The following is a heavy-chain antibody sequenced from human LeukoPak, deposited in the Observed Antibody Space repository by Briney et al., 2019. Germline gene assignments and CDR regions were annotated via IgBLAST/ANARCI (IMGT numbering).Heavy chain of an antibody. CDR1: GFSVTTDH. CDR2: IYNDGKT. V-gene: IGHV3-53*01. D-gene: IGHD1-26*01. Sequence: PGGSQRLSCAASGFSVTTDHMSWVRQAPGEGLEWVSVIYNDGKTYHADSVKGRFTISRDNSKNTVHLQMNGLRGEDTAVYYCARVWELSFDYWGQGTLVTVSS. CDR3: ARVWELSFDY. J-gene: IGHJ4*02.